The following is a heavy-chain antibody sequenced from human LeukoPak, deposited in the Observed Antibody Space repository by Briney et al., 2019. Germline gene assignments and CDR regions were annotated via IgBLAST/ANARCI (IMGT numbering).Heavy chain of an antibody. V-gene: IGHV3-30*03. CDR1: GFTFSSSG. D-gene: IGHD6-13*01. Sequence: PGRSLRLSCAASGFTFSSSGMHWVRQAPGKGLEWVAVISYDGSNKYYADSVKGRFTFSRDNPKNTLYLQMNSLRAEDTAVYYCARDRYSSSSIFDYWGQGTLVTVSS. CDR3: ARDRYSSSSIFDY. CDR2: ISYDGSNK. J-gene: IGHJ4*02.